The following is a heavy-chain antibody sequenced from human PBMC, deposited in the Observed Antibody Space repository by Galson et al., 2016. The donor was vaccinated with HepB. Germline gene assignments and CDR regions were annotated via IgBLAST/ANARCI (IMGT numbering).Heavy chain of an antibody. Sequence: SLRLSCAASGFTFNTYWLGWVRQGPGKGLVWVSRINSDGSTTTYADSVKGRSTISRDNAKKTLYLQMNSQRSEDTAVYYCAREAKLAAPDYYGMDVWGQGTTVTVSS. CDR2: INSDGSTT. J-gene: IGHJ6*02. CDR3: AREAKLAAPDYYGMDV. V-gene: IGHV3-74*01. CDR1: GFTFNTYW. D-gene: IGHD6-13*01.